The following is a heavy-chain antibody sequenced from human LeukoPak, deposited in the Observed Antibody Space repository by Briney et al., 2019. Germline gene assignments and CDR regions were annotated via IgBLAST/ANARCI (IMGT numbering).Heavy chain of an antibody. CDR2: ISSSSSYI. CDR3: ASTNSGYDSFGFDY. V-gene: IGHV3-21*01. J-gene: IGHJ4*02. Sequence: PGGSLRLSCAASGFTFSSYSMNWVRQAPGKGLEWVSSISSSSSYIYYADSVQGRFTISRDNAKNSLYLQMNSLRAEDTAVYYCASTNSGYDSFGFDYWGQGTLVTVSS. D-gene: IGHD5-12*01. CDR1: GFTFSSYS.